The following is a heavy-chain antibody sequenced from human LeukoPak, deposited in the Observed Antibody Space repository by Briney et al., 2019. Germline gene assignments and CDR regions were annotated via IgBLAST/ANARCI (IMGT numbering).Heavy chain of an antibody. CDR2: ISWNSGSI. CDR3: AKDVVASNSSGYYGTLYYYYGMDV. Sequence: GGSLRLSCAASGFTFDDYAMHWVRQAPGKGLEWVSGISWNSGSIGYADSVKGRFTISRDNAKNSLYLQMNSLRAEDTALYYCAKDVVASNSSGYYGTLYYYYGMDVWGQGTTVTVSS. CDR1: GFTFDDYA. V-gene: IGHV3-9*01. D-gene: IGHD3-22*01. J-gene: IGHJ6*02.